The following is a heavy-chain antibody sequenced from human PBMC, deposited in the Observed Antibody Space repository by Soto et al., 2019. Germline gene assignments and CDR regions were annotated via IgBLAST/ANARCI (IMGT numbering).Heavy chain of an antibody. J-gene: IGHJ4*02. CDR1: GFTFSSYA. CDR3: AKDGGNWNYKRGGVDY. V-gene: IGHV3-23*01. CDR2: ISGSGGST. Sequence: EVQLLESGGGLVQPGGSLRLSCAASGFTFSSYAMSWVRQAPGKGLEWVSAISGSGGSTYYADSVKGRFTISRDNSKNTLYLQMNSLRAEDTAVYYCAKDGGNWNYKRGGVDYWGQGTLVTVSS. D-gene: IGHD1-7*01.